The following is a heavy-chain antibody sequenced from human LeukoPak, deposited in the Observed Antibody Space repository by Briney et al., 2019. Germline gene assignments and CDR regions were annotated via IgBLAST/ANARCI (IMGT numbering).Heavy chain of an antibody. D-gene: IGHD3-22*01. CDR2: INHSGST. CDR3: ARGFMMIVVVITTRRFDP. Sequence: SEALSLTCGVYGGSFSGYYWSWIRQPPGKGLEWIGEINHSGSTNYNPSLKCRVAISVDTSKNQFSLRLRSVTAADTAVYYCARGFMMIVVVITTRRFDPWGQGTLVTVSS. CDR1: GGSFSGYY. V-gene: IGHV4-34*01. J-gene: IGHJ5*02.